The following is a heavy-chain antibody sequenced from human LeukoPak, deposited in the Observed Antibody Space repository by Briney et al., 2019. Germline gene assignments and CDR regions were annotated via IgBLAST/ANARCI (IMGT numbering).Heavy chain of an antibody. J-gene: IGHJ4*02. V-gene: IGHV3-20*04. CDR1: GFTFDDYG. D-gene: IGHD2-15*01. Sequence: GGSLRLSCAASGFTFDDYGMSWVRQAPGKGLEWVSGINWNGGGTVYADSVKGRFTFSRDNAKNSLYLQMNSLRAEDTALYYCARVGPRVGSFDYWGQGTLVTVSS. CDR3: ARVGPRVGSFDY. CDR2: INWNGGGT.